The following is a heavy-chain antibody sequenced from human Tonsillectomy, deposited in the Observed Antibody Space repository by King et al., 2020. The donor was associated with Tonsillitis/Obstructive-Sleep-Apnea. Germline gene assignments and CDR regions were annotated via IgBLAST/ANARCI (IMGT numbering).Heavy chain of an antibody. CDR1: GYTFTSYD. Sequence: GQLVQSGAEVKKPGASVKVSCKASGYTFTSYDINWVRQATGQGLEWMGWMNPNSGNTGYAQKFQGRVTMTRNTSISTAYMELSSLRSEDTAVYYCARGLRIAAAERRGYYYYMDAWGKGTTVTVSS. CDR3: ARGLRIAAAERRGYYYYMDA. J-gene: IGHJ6*03. D-gene: IGHD6-13*01. CDR2: MNPNSGNT. V-gene: IGHV1-8*01.